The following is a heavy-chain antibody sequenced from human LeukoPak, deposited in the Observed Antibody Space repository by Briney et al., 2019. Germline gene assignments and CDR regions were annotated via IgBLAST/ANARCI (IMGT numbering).Heavy chain of an antibody. CDR2: INPSGGDT. V-gene: IGHV1-46*01. Sequence: ASVKVSCKASGYTFTSYYMHWVRQAPGQGLEWMGIINPSGGDTSYAQKFQGRPTMTRDTSTNTVYMELTSLRSEDTAVYYCAREVMDNLRFDYWGQGTLVTVSS. CDR3: AREVMDNLRFDY. CDR1: GYTFTSYY. D-gene: IGHD1-14*01. J-gene: IGHJ4*02.